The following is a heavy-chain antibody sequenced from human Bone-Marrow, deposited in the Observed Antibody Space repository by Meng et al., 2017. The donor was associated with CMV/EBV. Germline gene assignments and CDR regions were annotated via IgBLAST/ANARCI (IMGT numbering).Heavy chain of an antibody. Sequence: SVKVSCKASGGTFSSYAISWVRQAPGQGLEWMGGIIPILGIANYAQKFQGRVTITADKSTSTAYMELSSLRSEDTAVYYCARDPGVGYDFWSGHGTVGMAVWGQGHTVTVAS. CDR1: GGTFSSYA. CDR2: IIPILGIA. J-gene: IGHJ6*02. D-gene: IGHD3-3*01. CDR3: ARDPGVGYDFWSGHGTVGMAV. V-gene: IGHV1-69*10.